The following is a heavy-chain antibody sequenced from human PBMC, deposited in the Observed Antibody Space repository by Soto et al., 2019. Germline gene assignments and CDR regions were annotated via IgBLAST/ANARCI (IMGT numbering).Heavy chain of an antibody. CDR3: ARGVNGDSDY. Sequence: GGSLRLSCGASEFTFSASWMHWVRQAPGKGLVWVSRINPDGSITTYADFVKGRFTISRDNARNTLDLQMNNLGVEDAAVYYCARGVNGDSDYWGQGTLVTVSS. V-gene: IGHV3-74*01. J-gene: IGHJ4*02. CDR2: INPDGSIT. D-gene: IGHD1-1*01. CDR1: EFTFSASW.